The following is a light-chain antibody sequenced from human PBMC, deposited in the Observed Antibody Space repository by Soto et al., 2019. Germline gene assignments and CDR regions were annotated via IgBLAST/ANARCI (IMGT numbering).Light chain of an antibody. J-gene: IGKJ1*01. Sequence: EIVLTQSPGTLSLSPGERATLSCRASQSVSSYSLAWYQKKPGQAPRLLIYDASTRATGIPSRFSGSGSGTEFTLTISSLKSEDFAVYYCQQYDNWPRTFGQGTKVDIK. CDR3: QQYDNWPRT. CDR2: DAS. CDR1: QSVSSY. V-gene: IGKV3-15*01.